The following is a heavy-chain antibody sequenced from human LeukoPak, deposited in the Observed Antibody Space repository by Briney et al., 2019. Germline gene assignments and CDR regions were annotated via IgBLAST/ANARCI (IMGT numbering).Heavy chain of an antibody. CDR1: GGSISSSSYY. J-gene: IGHJ6*03. Sequence: SETLSLTCTVSGGSISSSSYYWGWIRQPPGKGLEWIGSIYYSGSTYYNPSLKSRVTISVDTSKNQFSLKLSSVTAADTAVYYCARLSYYGSGSYYNFEWNYYYYMDVWGKGTTVTISS. V-gene: IGHV4-39*01. CDR2: IYYSGST. D-gene: IGHD3-10*01. CDR3: ARLSYYGSGSYYNFEWNYYYYMDV.